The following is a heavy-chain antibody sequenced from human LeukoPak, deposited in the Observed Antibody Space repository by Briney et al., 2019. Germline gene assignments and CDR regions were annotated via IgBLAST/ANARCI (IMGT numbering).Heavy chain of an antibody. D-gene: IGHD3-22*01. CDR2: INHSGST. V-gene: IGHV4-34*01. CDR1: GGSFSGYY. CDR3: AKDSSGYYAFDI. Sequence: SETLSLTCAVYGGSFSGYYWSWIRQPPGKGLERIGEINHSGSTNYNPSLKSRVTISVDTSKNQFSLKLSSVTAADTAVYYCAKDSSGYYAFDIWGQGTMVTVSS. J-gene: IGHJ3*02.